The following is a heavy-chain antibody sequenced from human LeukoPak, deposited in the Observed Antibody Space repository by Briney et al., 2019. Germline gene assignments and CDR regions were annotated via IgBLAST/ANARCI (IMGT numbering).Heavy chain of an antibody. Sequence: PGGSLRLSCTTSGFTFSNYWMHWVRQTPGKGLVWVSRINTDGRSTNYADSVKGRFTISRDNAKNTLYLQMNSLRAEDTAVYYCASDGSYYYDNSGYYTDYWGQGTLATVSS. V-gene: IGHV3-74*01. J-gene: IGHJ4*02. CDR2: INTDGRST. D-gene: IGHD3-22*01. CDR3: ASDGSYYYDNSGYYTDY. CDR1: GFTFSNYW.